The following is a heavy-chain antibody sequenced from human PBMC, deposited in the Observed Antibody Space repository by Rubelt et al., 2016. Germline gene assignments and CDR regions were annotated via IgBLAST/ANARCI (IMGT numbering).Heavy chain of an antibody. CDR2: IIPILGVA. J-gene: IGHJ4*02. CDR1: GGTSRTYS. V-gene: IGHV1-69*04. CDR3: ASRYCSTTSCYHFDY. Sequence: QVQLVQSGAEVQKPGSSVKVSCKASGGTSRTYSISWVRQAPGQGLEWMGRIIPILGVANYAQKFQGRVTITADKSTSTAYMELSSLTSEDTAVYYCASRYCSTTSCYHFDYWGQGTLVTVSS. D-gene: IGHD2-2*01.